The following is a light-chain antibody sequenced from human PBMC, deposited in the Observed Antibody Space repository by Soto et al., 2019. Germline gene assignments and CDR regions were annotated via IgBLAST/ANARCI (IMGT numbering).Light chain of an antibody. CDR2: DAS. V-gene: IGKV3D-20*01. Sequence: EIVLTQSPATLSLSPGERATLSCGASQSVSSSYLAWYQQKPGLAPRLLIYDASTRATGIPDRFSGRGSGTDFTLTISRLEPEDFAVYYCQQYGSSPLTFGGGTKVDIK. CDR1: QSVSSSY. CDR3: QQYGSSPLT. J-gene: IGKJ4*01.